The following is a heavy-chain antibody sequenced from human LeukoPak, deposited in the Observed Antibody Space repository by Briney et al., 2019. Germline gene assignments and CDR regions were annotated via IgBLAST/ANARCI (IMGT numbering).Heavy chain of an antibody. CDR1: GGSISSYY. D-gene: IGHD1-1*01. CDR2: IHYSGTT. Sequence: SETLPLTCTVSGGSISSYYWSWIRQPPGKGLEWIGYIHYSGTTNYNPSLKSRVTISVDTSKNQFSLKLSSMTAADTAVYYCARVSWFPGTSYYYVDVWGKGTTVTVSS. V-gene: IGHV4-59*01. CDR3: ARVSWFPGTSYYYVDV. J-gene: IGHJ6*03.